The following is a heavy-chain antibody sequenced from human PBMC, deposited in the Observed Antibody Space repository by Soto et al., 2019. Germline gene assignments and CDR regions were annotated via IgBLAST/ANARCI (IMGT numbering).Heavy chain of an antibody. D-gene: IGHD3-16*02. CDR3: ARYRGSYRPTTPYYFDY. Sequence: QVQLVQSGAEVKKPGSSVKVSCKASGGTFSSYAISWVRQAPGQGLEWMGGIIPIFGTANCAQKFQGRVTITADESTSTAYMELSSLRSEDTAVYYCARYRGSYRPTTPYYFDYWGQGTLVTVSS. CDR1: GGTFSSYA. J-gene: IGHJ4*02. V-gene: IGHV1-69*01. CDR2: IIPIFGTA.